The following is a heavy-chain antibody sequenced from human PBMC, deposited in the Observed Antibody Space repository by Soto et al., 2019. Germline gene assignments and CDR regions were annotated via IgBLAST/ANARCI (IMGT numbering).Heavy chain of an antibody. CDR3: AKDNAYSYGKYYYYYYGMDV. V-gene: IGHV3-23*01. D-gene: IGHD5-18*01. CDR2: ISGSGGST. J-gene: IGHJ6*02. Sequence: EVQLLESGGGLVQPGGSLRLSCAASGFTFSSYAMSWVRQAPGKGLEWVSAISGSGGSTYYADSVKGRFTMSRDNSKNTLYLQMNSLRAEDTAVYYCAKDNAYSYGKYYYYYYGMDVWGQGTTVTVSS. CDR1: GFTFSSYA.